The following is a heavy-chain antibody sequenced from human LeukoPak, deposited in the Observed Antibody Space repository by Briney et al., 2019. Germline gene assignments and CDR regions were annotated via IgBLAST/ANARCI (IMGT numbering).Heavy chain of an antibody. CDR3: ARGGSGYRFDS. CDR1: GDSISSYY. D-gene: IGHD3-22*01. Sequence: PSETLSLTCTVSGDSISSYYWSWIRQPPGKGLEWIGYIHYSGSTNYNPSLKSRVTISVDTSKNQFSLKLSSVTAADTAVYYCARGGSGYRFDSWGQGTLVTVSS. J-gene: IGHJ4*02. CDR2: IHYSGST. V-gene: IGHV4-59*01.